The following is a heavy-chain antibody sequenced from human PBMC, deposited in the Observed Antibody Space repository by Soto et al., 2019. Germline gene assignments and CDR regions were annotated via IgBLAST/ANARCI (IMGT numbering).Heavy chain of an antibody. D-gene: IGHD6-13*01. J-gene: IGHJ6*02. CDR2: IYPGDSDT. CDR1: GYSFTGYW. CDR3: ARHKQRIYYYYYGMDV. V-gene: IGHV5-51*01. Sequence: GESLKISCKGSGYSFTGYWIGWVRQMPGKGLEWMGIIYPGDSDTRYSPSFQGQVTISADKSISTAYLQWSSLKASDTAMYYCARHKQRIYYYYYGMDVWGQGTTVTLSS.